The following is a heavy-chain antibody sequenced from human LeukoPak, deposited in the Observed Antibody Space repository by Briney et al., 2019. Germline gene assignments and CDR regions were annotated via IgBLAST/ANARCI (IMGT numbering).Heavy chain of an antibody. D-gene: IGHD6-19*01. V-gene: IGHV4-39*07. CDR1: GGSISSSY. CDR2: IYYSGST. CDR3: ARAGYSSGWPTTGYYYMDV. J-gene: IGHJ6*03. Sequence: AETLSLTCTVSGGSISSSYWGWIRQHPGKGLEWIGSIYYSGSTYYNPSLKSRVTISVDTSKNRFSLKLSSVTAADTAVYYCARAGYSSGWPTTGYYYMDVWGKGTTVTVSS.